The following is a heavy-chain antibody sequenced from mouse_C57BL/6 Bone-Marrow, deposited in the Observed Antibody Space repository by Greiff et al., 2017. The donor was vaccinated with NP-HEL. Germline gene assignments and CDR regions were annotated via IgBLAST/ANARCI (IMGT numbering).Heavy chain of an antibody. CDR1: GYTFTSYG. CDR2: IYPRSGNT. CDR3: ARWFYGKGGYFDV. Sequence: QVQLQQSGAELARPGASVKLSCKASGYTFTSYGISWVKQRTGQGLEWIGEIYPRSGNTYYNEKFKGKATLTADKSSSTAYMELRSLTSEDSAVYFCARWFYGKGGYFDVWGTGTTVPVSS. V-gene: IGHV1-81*01. J-gene: IGHJ1*03. D-gene: IGHD2-1*01.